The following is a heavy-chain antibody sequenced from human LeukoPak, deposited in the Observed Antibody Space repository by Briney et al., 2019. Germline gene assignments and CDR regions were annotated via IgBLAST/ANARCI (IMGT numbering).Heavy chain of an antibody. CDR1: GYTFTSYG. J-gene: IGHJ5*02. V-gene: IGHV1-18*01. CDR2: ISAYNGNT. Sequence: GASVKVSCKASGYTFTSYGISWVRQAPGQGLEWMGWISAYNGNTNYAQKLQGRVTMTTDTSTSTAYMELRSLRSDDTAVYYCARSTYYYGSRNWFDPWGQGTLVTVSS. D-gene: IGHD3-10*01. CDR3: ARSTYYYGSRNWFDP.